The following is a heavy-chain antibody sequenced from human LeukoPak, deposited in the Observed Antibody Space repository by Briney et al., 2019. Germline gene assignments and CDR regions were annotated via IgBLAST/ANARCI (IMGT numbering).Heavy chain of an antibody. CDR2: IDYSGNT. Sequence: PSETLSLTCTVSGGSISSGGYYWSWIRQHPAKGLEWIGYIDYSGNTYYNPSLKSRVTISVDTSKNQFSLKLSSVTAADMAVYYCARVPHYYYYMDVWGKGTTVTVSS. CDR1: GGSISSGGYY. CDR3: ARVPHYYYYMDV. J-gene: IGHJ6*03. V-gene: IGHV4-31*03.